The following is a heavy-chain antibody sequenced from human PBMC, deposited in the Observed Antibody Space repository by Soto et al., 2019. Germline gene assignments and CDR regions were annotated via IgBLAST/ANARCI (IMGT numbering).Heavy chain of an antibody. V-gene: IGHV4-4*07. CDR1: GASITSSYY. Sequence: QVQLQESGPGLMKPSETLSLTCTVSGASITSSYYWSWIRQPAGKGLEWIGRFSLSGTTNYNPSLRSRVTMSADVSKNQFSLRLTSVTAADTALYYCARGMTPPGAPAWYYFDSWGQGTLVTVSS. CDR3: ARGMTPPGAPAWYYFDS. D-gene: IGHD2-8*02. J-gene: IGHJ4*02. CDR2: FSLSGTT.